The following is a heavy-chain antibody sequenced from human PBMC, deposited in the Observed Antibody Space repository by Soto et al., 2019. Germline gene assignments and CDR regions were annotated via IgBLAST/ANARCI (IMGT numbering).Heavy chain of an antibody. Sequence: SETLSLTCTVSGDSISSATHYWNWIRQHPGKGLEWIGYVSSSGNSYYSPSLKSRVFMSVDTSKNLFSLKLSSVTAADTAVYYCARDDHTYGVYWGQGTPVTVSS. CDR2: VSSSGNS. CDR1: GDSISSATHY. D-gene: IGHD2-21*01. V-gene: IGHV4-31*03. J-gene: IGHJ4*02. CDR3: ARDDHTYGVY.